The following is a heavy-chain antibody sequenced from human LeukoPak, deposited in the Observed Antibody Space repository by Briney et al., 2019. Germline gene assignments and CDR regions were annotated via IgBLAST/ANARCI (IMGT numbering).Heavy chain of an antibody. D-gene: IGHD7-27*01. CDR3: VRTPPNWGADY. CDR2: MSPKSGNT. CDR1: GYTFTSYD. J-gene: IGHJ4*02. V-gene: IGHV1-8*01. Sequence: ASVRVSCKASGYTFTSYDINWVRQATGQGLERMGWMSPKSGNTGYAQKFQGRVTMTSNTAISTAYMALSSLRSEDTAVYYCVRTPPNWGADYWGQGTLVTVSS.